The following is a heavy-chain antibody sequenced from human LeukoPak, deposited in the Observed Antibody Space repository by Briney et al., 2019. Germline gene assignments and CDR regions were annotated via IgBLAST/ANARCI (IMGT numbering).Heavy chain of an antibody. CDR3: ARGEGSSGWYFDY. Sequence: GGSLRLSCAASGFTFSSYSMNWVRQAPGKGLVWVSRINGDGSSTSYADSVKGRFTISRDNAKNTLYLQMNSLRAEDTAVYYCARGEGSSGWYFDYWGQGTLVTVSS. CDR1: GFTFSSYS. V-gene: IGHV3-74*01. D-gene: IGHD6-19*01. J-gene: IGHJ4*02. CDR2: INGDGSST.